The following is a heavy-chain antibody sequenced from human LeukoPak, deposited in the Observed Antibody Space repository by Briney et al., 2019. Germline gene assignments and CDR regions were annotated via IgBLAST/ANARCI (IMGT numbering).Heavy chain of an antibody. CDR1: GYTFTGYY. D-gene: IGHD4-11*01. CDR2: INPNSGGT. V-gene: IGHV1-2*02. J-gene: IGHJ6*03. CDR3: ARYGDDYSTYRPSNYYYYYYMDV. Sequence: ASVKVSRKPSGYTFTGYYIHWVRQARGQGREWMGWINPNSGGTNYPQKLQGTVTMTRDTSISTAYMALSRLRSDDTAVYYCARYGDDYSTYRPSNYYYYYYMDVWGKGTTVTVSS.